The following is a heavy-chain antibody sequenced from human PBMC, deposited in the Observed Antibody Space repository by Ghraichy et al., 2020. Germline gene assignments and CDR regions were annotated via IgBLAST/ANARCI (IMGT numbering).Heavy chain of an antibody. V-gene: IGHV4-38-2*02. CDR3: AREGITIFGVVSDIDY. CDR1: GYSISSGYY. Sequence: SQTLSLTCTVSGYSISSGYYWGWIRQPPGKGLEWIGSIYHSGSTYYNPSLKSRVTISVDTSKNQFSLKLSSVTAADTAVYYCAREGITIFGVVSDIDYWGQGTLVTVSS. D-gene: IGHD3-3*01. CDR2: IYHSGST. J-gene: IGHJ4*02.